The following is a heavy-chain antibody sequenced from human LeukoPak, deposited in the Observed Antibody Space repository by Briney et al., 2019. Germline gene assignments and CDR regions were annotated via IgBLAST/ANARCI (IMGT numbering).Heavy chain of an antibody. Sequence: ASVKVSCKASGGTFISYAISGVRQAPGQGREGMGGIIPICGTANYARKFQGRVTITADKSTSTAYMELSSLRSEDTAVYYCARDLGYCSSTSWYHNYYYDYGMDVWGKGTTVTVSS. CDR3: ARDLGYCSSTSWYHNYYYDYGMDV. V-gene: IGHV1-69*06. CDR1: GGTFISYA. CDR2: IIPICGTA. J-gene: IGHJ6*04. D-gene: IGHD2-2*01.